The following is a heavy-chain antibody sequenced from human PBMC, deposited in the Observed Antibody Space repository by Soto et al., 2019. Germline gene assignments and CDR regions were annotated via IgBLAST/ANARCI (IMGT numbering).Heavy chain of an antibody. Sequence: GGSLRLSXAASGFTFSSYAMSWVRQAPGKGLEWVSAISGSGGSTYYADSVKGRFTISRDNSKNTLYLQMNSLRAEDTAVYYCARASLGYSSSWPGYYYGMDVWGQGTTVTVSS. CDR3: ARASLGYSSSWPGYYYGMDV. CDR1: GFTFSSYA. D-gene: IGHD6-13*01. J-gene: IGHJ6*02. V-gene: IGHV3-23*01. CDR2: ISGSGGST.